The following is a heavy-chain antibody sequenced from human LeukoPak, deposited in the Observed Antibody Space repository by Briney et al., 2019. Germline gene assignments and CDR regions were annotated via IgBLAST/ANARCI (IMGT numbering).Heavy chain of an antibody. CDR2: ISGSGGSI. D-gene: IGHD1-26*01. V-gene: IGHV3-23*01. J-gene: IGHJ4*02. Sequence: PGGSLRLSCAASGFTLSSYAMSWGRQAPGKGLEWVSAISGSGGSIYYADSVKGRFTISRDNSKNTLYLQMNSLRAEDTAVYYCARTVGATNTKAYYFDYWGQGTLVTVSS. CDR1: GFTLSSYA. CDR3: ARTVGATNTKAYYFDY.